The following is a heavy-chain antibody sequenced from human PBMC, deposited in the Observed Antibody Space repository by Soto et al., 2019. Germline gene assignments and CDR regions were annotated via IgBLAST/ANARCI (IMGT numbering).Heavy chain of an antibody. V-gene: IGHV3-74*01. Sequence: EVQLVESGGGLLQPGGSLRLSCAASGFTFSTYWMHWVRQAPGKGLVWVLRIKTDGSVTTFADSVKGRFTISRDNAKNTLYLQMNTLRAEDTAVYYCARDLGGSHDYWGQGTLVTVSS. CDR1: GFTFSTYW. D-gene: IGHD3-16*01. J-gene: IGHJ4*02. CDR3: ARDLGGSHDY. CDR2: IKTDGSVT.